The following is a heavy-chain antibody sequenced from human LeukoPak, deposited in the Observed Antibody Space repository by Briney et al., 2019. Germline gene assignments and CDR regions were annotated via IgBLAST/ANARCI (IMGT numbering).Heavy chain of an antibody. CDR3: ARYFSSGWYFFDY. J-gene: IGHJ4*02. CDR2: IYYSGST. D-gene: IGHD6-19*01. Sequence: PSQTLSLTCTVSGGSISSGDYYWSWIRQPPGKGLEWIGYIYYSGSTYYNPSLKSRVTISVDTSKSQFSLKLSSVTAADTAVYYCARYFSSGWYFFDYWGQGTLVTVSS. CDR1: GGSISSGDYY. V-gene: IGHV4-30-4*08.